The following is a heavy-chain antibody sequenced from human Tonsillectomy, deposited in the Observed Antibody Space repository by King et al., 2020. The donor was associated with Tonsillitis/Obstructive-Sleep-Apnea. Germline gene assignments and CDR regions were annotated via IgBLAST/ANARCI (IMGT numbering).Heavy chain of an antibody. Sequence: VQLVESGGGVVQPGRSLRLSCGASGFVFSTYAMHWVRQAPGKGLEWVAVISYDGYNKYYADSVKGRLTISRDNSKNTVYLQMNSLRAEDTAIFYCARGGKQQLTEGFDYYYAMDVWGQGTTVTVSS. J-gene: IGHJ6*02. V-gene: IGHV3-30*04. CDR1: GFVFSTYA. CDR2: ISYDGYNK. CDR3: ARGGKQQLTEGFDYYYAMDV. D-gene: IGHD6-13*01.